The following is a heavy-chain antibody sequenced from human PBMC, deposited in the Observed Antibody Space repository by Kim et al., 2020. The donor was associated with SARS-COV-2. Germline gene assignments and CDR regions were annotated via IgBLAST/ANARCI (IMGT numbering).Heavy chain of an antibody. CDR3: AKAMRDGYDFDY. J-gene: IGHJ4*02. Sequence: YYAGSVKGRFTISRDNSKNTLYLQMNSLRAEDTAVYYCAKAMRDGYDFDYWGQGTLVTVSS. D-gene: IGHD5-12*01. V-gene: IGHV3-30*02.